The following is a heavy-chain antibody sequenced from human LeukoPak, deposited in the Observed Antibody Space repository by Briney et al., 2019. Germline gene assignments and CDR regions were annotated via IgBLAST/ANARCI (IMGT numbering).Heavy chain of an antibody. V-gene: IGHV3-43*02. J-gene: IGHJ6*02. CDR2: ISGDGGVT. Sequence: GGSLRLSCAAPGFTFDEYAMNWVRQAPGKGLEWVSLISGDGGVTYYADSVKGRFTISRDNAKNSLYLQMNSLRAEDTAVYYCARDPHTPYCSSTSCYEIEAGYYGMDVWGQGTTVTVSS. D-gene: IGHD2-2*01. CDR3: ARDPHTPYCSSTSCYEIEAGYYGMDV. CDR1: GFTFDEYA.